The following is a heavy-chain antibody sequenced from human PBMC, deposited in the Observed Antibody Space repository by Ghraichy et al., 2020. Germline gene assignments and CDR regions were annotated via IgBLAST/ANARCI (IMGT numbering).Heavy chain of an antibody. V-gene: IGHV4-59*01. CDR2: IYYSGST. J-gene: IGHJ4*02. Sequence: SQTLSLTCTVSGGSISSYYWSWIRQPPGKGLEWIGYIYYSGSTNYNPSLKSRVTISVDTSKNQFSLKLSSVTAADTAVYYCARSLDWGSPVYFDYWGQGTLVTVSS. CDR3: ARSLDWGSPVYFDY. CDR1: GGSISSYY. D-gene: IGHD3-9*01.